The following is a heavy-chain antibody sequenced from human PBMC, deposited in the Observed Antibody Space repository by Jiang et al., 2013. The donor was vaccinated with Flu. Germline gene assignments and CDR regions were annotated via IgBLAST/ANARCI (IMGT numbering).Heavy chain of an antibody. V-gene: IGHV4-34*01. CDR1: GESLSGFY. J-gene: IGHJ4*02. CDR3: SSRAHYYDGSPYYV. Sequence: LLKPSETLSLTCAVHGESLSGFYWSWIRQSPGKGLEWIGEINHRGSANYNTSLKSRVTISLDTSKNQFSLKLNSVTAADAAVYYCSSRAHYYDGSPYYVWGQGTLVTVSS. D-gene: IGHD3-22*01. CDR2: INHRGSA.